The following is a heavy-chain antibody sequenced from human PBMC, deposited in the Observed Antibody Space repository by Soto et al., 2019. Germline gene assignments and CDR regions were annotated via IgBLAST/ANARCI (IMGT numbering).Heavy chain of an antibody. CDR3: GREYCIGGRCRSADY. J-gene: IGHJ4*02. V-gene: IGHV1-18*01. CDR2: ISAYNDNT. Sequence: ASVKVSCKASGYTFTDYGIAWVRQAPGQGLEWMGWISAYNDNTIYAQKFQGRVTVTTETSTSTTYMELKSLRSDDTAVYYCGREYCIGGRCRSADYWGKGTLVTVSS. D-gene: IGHD2-15*01. CDR1: GYTFTDYG.